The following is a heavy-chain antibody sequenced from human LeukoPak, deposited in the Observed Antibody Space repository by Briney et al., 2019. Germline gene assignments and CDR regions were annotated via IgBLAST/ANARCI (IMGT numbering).Heavy chain of an antibody. CDR2: IWYDGSNA. Sequence: GGSLRLSCAASGFTFSSNGMHWVRQAPGKGLEWVVIIWYDGSNAYYADSVKGRFTISRDNSKNTLYLQMNSLRADDTAVYYCARLVGARGGYFDYWGQGTLVTVSS. D-gene: IGHD1-26*01. V-gene: IGHV3-33*01. CDR3: ARLVGARGGYFDY. J-gene: IGHJ4*02. CDR1: GFTFSSNG.